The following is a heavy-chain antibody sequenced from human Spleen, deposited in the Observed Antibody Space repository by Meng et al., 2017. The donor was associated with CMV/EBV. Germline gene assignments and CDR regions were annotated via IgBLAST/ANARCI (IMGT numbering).Heavy chain of an antibody. CDR3: ARYLRARFVFDI. CDR2: IYYSGST. J-gene: IGHJ3*02. D-gene: IGHD3-10*02. Sequence: SETLSLTCTVSGGSISSSSYYWGWIRQPPGKGLEWIGSIYYSGSTYYNPSLKSRVTISVDTSKNQFSLKLSSVTAADTAVYYCARYLRARFVFDIWGQGTMVTVSS. CDR1: GGSISSSSYY. V-gene: IGHV4-39*01.